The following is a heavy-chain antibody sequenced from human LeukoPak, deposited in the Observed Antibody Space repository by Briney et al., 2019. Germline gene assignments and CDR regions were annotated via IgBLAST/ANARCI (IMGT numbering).Heavy chain of an antibody. CDR3: AKTYCSSTSCYKEGYYFDY. V-gene: IGHV3-23*01. J-gene: IGHJ4*02. Sequence: GGSLRLSCAASGFTFSSYAMSWVHQAPGKGLEWVSAISGSGGSTYYADSVKGRFTISRGNSKNTLYLQMNSLRAEDTAVYYCAKTYCSSTSCYKEGYYFDYWGQGTLVTVSS. CDR1: GFTFSSYA. D-gene: IGHD2-2*02. CDR2: ISGSGGST.